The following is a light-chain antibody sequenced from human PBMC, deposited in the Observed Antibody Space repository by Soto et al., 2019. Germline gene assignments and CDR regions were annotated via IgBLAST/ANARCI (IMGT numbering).Light chain of an antibody. V-gene: IGLV3-21*02. Sequence: SYDLTQSPSVSVAPGQTARITCGGDNIGTNSVHWYQQKPGQAPVLVVYDGRDRPSGIPERFSGSNSGNTATLTISRVEAGDEADYHCQVWDRSSDHYVFGGGTKVTVL. J-gene: IGLJ1*01. CDR1: NIGTNS. CDR3: QVWDRSSDHYV. CDR2: DGR.